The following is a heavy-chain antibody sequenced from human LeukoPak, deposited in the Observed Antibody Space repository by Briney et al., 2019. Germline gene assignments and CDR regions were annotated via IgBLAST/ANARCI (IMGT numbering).Heavy chain of an antibody. J-gene: IGHJ3*02. CDR2: ISSNGGST. CDR1: GFTFSSYA. D-gene: IGHD6-6*01. CDR3: ARGESSSVNAFDI. Sequence: QSGGSLRLSCAASGFTFSSYAMHWVRQAPGKGLEYVSAISSNGGSTYYANSVKGRFTISRDNSKNTLYLQMGSLRAEDMAVYYCARGESSSVNAFDIWGQGTMVTVSS. V-gene: IGHV3-64*01.